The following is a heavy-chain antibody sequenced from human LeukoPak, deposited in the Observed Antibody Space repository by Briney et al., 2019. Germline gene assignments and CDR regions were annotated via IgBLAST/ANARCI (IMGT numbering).Heavy chain of an antibody. CDR3: ARERPHGSGSYQLFDY. J-gene: IGHJ4*02. Sequence: GGSLRLSCAASGFTFSSYWMSWVRQAPGKGLEWVANIKQDGSEKYYVDSVKGRFTISRDNAKNSLYLQMNSLRAEDTAVYYCARERPHGSGSYQLFDYWGQGTLVIVSS. CDR2: IKQDGSEK. CDR1: GFTFSSYW. D-gene: IGHD3-10*01. V-gene: IGHV3-7*01.